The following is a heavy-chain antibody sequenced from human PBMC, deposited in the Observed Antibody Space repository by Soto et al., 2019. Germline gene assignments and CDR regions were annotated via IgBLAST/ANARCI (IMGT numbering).Heavy chain of an antibody. V-gene: IGHV3-23*01. CDR3: ARRPDAFDI. J-gene: IGHJ3*02. Sequence: GSLRLSCAGSVSTFTDFIMTWVRQAPGKGLEWVSAISGDGLSTYYAGSVKGRFTISRDNSKTTLYLQMNSLRAEDTAVYYCARRPDAFDIWGRGTMVTVSS. CDR1: VSTFTDFI. CDR2: ISGDGLST.